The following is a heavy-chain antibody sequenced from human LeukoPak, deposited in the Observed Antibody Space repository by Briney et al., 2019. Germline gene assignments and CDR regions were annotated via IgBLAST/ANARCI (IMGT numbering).Heavy chain of an antibody. V-gene: IGHV4-61*02. D-gene: IGHD5-12*01. Sequence: SETLSLTCTVSGGSMSSDNYYWNWIRQPAGKGLEWIGRIYISGTTDYNPSLKSRVTISVDTSKNQFSLKLSSVTAADTAVYYCARDRGVATIFRRYRSDYWYFDLWGRGTLVTVSS. J-gene: IGHJ2*01. CDR3: ARDRGVATIFRRYRSDYWYFDL. CDR1: GGSMSSDNYY. CDR2: IYISGTT.